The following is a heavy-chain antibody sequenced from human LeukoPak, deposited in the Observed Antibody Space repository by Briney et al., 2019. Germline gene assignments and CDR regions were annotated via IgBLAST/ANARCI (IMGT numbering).Heavy chain of an antibody. D-gene: IGHD1-26*01. CDR1: GFTFSSYA. J-gene: IGHJ4*02. CDR2: ISYDGSNK. CDR3: ARDKSGSLLLWY. V-gene: IGHV3-30-3*01. Sequence: PGRSLRLSCAASGFTFSSYAMHWVRQAPGKGLEWVAVISYDGSNKYYADSVKGRFTISRDNSKNTLYLQMNSLRAEDTAVYYCARDKSGSLLLWYWGQGTLVTVSS.